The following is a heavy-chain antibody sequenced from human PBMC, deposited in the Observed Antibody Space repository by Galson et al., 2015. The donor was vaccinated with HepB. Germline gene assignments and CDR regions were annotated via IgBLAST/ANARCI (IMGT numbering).Heavy chain of an antibody. CDR3: ASVVMSDAFDI. J-gene: IGHJ3*02. Sequence: LRLSCAVSGFTFSSYGMHWVRQAPGKGLEWVAVIWYDGSNKYYADSVKGRFTISRDNSKNTLYLQMNSLRAEDTAVYYCASVVMSDAFDIWGQGTMVTVSS. CDR1: GFTFSSYG. V-gene: IGHV3-33*01. CDR2: IWYDGSNK. D-gene: IGHD3-16*02.